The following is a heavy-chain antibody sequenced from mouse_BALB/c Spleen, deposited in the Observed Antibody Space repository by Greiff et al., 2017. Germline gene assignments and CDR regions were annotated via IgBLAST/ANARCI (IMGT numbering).Heavy chain of an antibody. Sequence: DVQLQESGTVLARPGASVKMSCKASGYTFTSYWMHWVKQRPGQGLEWIGAIYPGNSDTSYNQKFKGKAKLTAVTSTSTAYMELSSLTNEDSAVYYCTREGTVVATEYFDVWGAGTTVTVSS. D-gene: IGHD1-1*01. J-gene: IGHJ1*01. CDR2: IYPGNSDT. CDR3: TREGTVVATEYFDV. V-gene: IGHV1-5*01. CDR1: GYTFTSYW.